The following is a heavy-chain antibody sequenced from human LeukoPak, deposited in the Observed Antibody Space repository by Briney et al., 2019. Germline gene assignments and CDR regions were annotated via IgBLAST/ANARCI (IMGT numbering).Heavy chain of an antibody. Sequence: PSETLSLTCTVSGCSISSYYWSWIRQPPGKGLEWIGYIYYSGSTNYNPSLKSRVTISVDTSKNQFSLKLSSVTAADTAVYYCARDLLGRFDPWGQGTLVTVSS. V-gene: IGHV4-59*01. CDR2: IYYSGST. CDR1: GCSISSYY. CDR3: ARDLLGRFDP. J-gene: IGHJ5*02.